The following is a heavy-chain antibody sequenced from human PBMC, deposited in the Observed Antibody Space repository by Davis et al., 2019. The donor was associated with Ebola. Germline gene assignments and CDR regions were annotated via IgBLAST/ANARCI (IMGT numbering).Heavy chain of an antibody. CDR3: ARGYCGGDCSISGRWYFDL. V-gene: IGHV4-59*12. CDR1: GGAFSRYL. Sequence: SETLSLTCTVSGGAFSRYLLRWVWQPKGKGLVWIGYIYYSESANYNPSLMSRVTISVDTSKNQFSLKLSSVTAADTAVYYWARGYCGGDCSISGRWYFDLWGRGTLVTVSS. D-gene: IGHD2-21*02. CDR2: IYYSESA. J-gene: IGHJ2*01.